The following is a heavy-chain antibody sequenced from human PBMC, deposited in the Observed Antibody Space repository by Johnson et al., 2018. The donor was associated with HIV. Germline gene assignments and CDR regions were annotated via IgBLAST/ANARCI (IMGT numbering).Heavy chain of an antibody. CDR2: ISFHANEK. Sequence: QVQLVESGGGVVQPGRSLRLSCAASGFTFSSYAMHWVRQAPGKGLEWVAVISFHANEKHYGDSVRGRFTISRDNSKNTLSLQMNSLTTEDTAMYYCARGSLTDDSFAEWGQGTMVTVSS. V-gene: IGHV3-30*04. CDR3: ARGSLTDDSFAE. D-gene: IGHD2-8*01. J-gene: IGHJ3*01. CDR1: GFTFSSYA.